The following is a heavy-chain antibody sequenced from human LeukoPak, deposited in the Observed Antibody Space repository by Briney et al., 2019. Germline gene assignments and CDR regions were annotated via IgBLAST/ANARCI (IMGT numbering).Heavy chain of an antibody. CDR3: VSFYETY. Sequence: GGSLRLSCAASGFTFSSYAMHWVRQVPGKGLVWVSHINSDGSWTSYADSVKGRFTISKDNAKNTVYLQMNSLRAEDTAVYYCVSFYETYWGRGTLVTVSS. D-gene: IGHD2/OR15-2a*01. V-gene: IGHV3-74*01. CDR1: GFTFSSYA. CDR2: INSDGSWT. J-gene: IGHJ4*02.